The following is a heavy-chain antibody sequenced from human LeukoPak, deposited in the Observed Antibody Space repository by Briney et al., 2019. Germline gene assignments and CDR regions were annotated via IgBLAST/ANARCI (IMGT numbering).Heavy chain of an antibody. V-gene: IGHV1-69*13. CDR2: IIPIFGTA. CDR1: GGTFSSYA. Sequence: ASVKVSCKASGGTFSSYAISWVRQAPGQGLEWMGGIIPIFGTANYAQKFQGRVTITADESTSTAYMEPSSLRSEDTAVYYCARVVLSGHFDYWGQGTLVTVSS. J-gene: IGHJ4*02. CDR3: ARVVLSGHFDY. D-gene: IGHD6-25*01.